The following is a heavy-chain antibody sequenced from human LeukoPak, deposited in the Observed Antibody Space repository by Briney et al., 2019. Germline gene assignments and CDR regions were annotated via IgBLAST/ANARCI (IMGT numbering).Heavy chain of an antibody. J-gene: IGHJ4*02. CDR1: GCTFTNNY. Sequence: ASVKVSCKASGCTFTNNYLHWVRQAPGQGLEWMGMIYPRDGSTSYAQNFQGRVTVTRDTSTTTVHMELRGLRSEDTAVYYCARDQEGFDYWGQGTVVTVSS. CDR3: ARDQEGFDY. CDR2: IYPRDGST. V-gene: IGHV1-46*01.